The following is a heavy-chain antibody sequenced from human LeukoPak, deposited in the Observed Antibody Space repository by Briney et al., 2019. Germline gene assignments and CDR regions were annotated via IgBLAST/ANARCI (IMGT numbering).Heavy chain of an antibody. J-gene: IGHJ6*02. CDR2: ISSTSSYI. CDR3: ARDMYYGSGTPMQYGMDV. Sequence: GGSLRLSCAASGFTFGSYSMNWVRQVPGKGLQWVSSISSTSSYIYYADSVKGRFTVSRDNAKNSLSLQMNSLGAEDTAVYYCARDMYYGSGTPMQYGMDVWGPGTTVTVSS. CDR1: GFTFGSYS. D-gene: IGHD3-10*01. V-gene: IGHV3-21*01.